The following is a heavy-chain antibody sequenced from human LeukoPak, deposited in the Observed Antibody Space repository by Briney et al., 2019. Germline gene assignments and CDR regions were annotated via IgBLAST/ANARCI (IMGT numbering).Heavy chain of an antibody. V-gene: IGHV4-38-2*02. CDR2: INHGGST. Sequence: SETLSLTCSVSGYPISSVYYWGWIRRPPGKGLEWIGSINHGGSTDYNPSLKSRAIMSIDTSKNHFSLKLTSVTAADTAVYYCARVGPNWGFKENFDFWGQGTLVTVSS. J-gene: IGHJ4*02. D-gene: IGHD7-27*01. CDR3: ARVGPNWGFKENFDF. CDR1: GYPISSVYY.